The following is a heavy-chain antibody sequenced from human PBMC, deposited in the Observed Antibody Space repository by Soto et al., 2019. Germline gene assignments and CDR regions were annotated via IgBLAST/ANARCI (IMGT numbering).Heavy chain of an antibody. CDR2: SANKANSYTT. V-gene: IGHV3-72*01. D-gene: IGHD3-10*01. J-gene: IGHJ6*02. CDR1: GFTLSDHY. Sequence: EVQLVESGGDLVQPGGSLRLSCAASGFTLSDHYVVWVRQAPGKGLEWVGRSANKANSYTTQYAAAVKGRFTISRSDSENSLYLQMNSLRTEDTALYYCTRDFGGVWGQGTTVTVSS. CDR3: TRDFGGV.